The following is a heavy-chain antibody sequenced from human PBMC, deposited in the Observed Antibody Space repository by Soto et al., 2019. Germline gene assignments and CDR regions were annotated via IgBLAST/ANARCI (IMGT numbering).Heavy chain of an antibody. J-gene: IGHJ2*01. Sequence: PGGSLRLSCAASGFTFSSYAMTWVRQAPGRGLEWVSAISGSGISTHYADSVKGRFTVSRDNSKNTLYLQMNSLRAEDTAVYNCAKEPVGPDWYFDLWGRGTLVTASS. CDR3: AKEPVGPDWYFDL. V-gene: IGHV3-23*01. CDR2: ISGSGIST. CDR1: GFTFSSYA.